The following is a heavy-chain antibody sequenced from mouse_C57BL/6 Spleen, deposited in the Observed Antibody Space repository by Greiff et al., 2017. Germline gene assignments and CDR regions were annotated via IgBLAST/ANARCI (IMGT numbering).Heavy chain of an antibody. CDR3: TTSTAQATRNWFAY. J-gene: IGHJ3*01. CDR2: IDPENGDT. CDR1: GFNIKDAY. D-gene: IGHD3-2*02. Sequence: EVQLQQSGAELVRPGASVKLSCTASGFNIKDAYMHWVKQRPEQGLEWIGWIDPENGDTEYASKFQGKATITAATSSNTAHLQLSSLTSGVTAVYYCTTSTAQATRNWFAYWGQGTLVTVSA. V-gene: IGHV14-4*01.